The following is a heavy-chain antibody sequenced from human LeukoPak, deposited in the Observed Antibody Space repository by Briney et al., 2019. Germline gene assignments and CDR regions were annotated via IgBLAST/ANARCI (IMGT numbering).Heavy chain of an antibody. D-gene: IGHD3-10*01. J-gene: IGHJ6*03. Sequence: SETLSLTCSVSGGSISSSAYYWVWIRQPPGKGLEWIGSMHYSGSTYYNPSLKSRVTISVDTSKNQFSLKVSSVTAADTAVYYCARVFDSGSQAYFYYMDVWGKGTTVTISS. CDR3: ARVFDSGSQAYFYYMDV. CDR1: GGSISSSAYY. CDR2: MHYSGST. V-gene: IGHV4-39*07.